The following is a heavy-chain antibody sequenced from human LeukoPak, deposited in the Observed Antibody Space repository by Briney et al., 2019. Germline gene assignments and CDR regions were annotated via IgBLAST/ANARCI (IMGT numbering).Heavy chain of an antibody. J-gene: IGHJ3*02. CDR1: GYSFTSYW. CDR2: IYPGDSDT. D-gene: IGHD2-2*02. V-gene: IGHV5-51*01. CDR3: ASTRYCSSTSCYTAFDI. Sequence: GESLKISCKGSGYSFTSYWIGWLRQLPGEGLEWMGIIYPGDSDTRYSPSFQGQVTISADKSISTAYLQWSSLKASDTAMYYCASTRYCSSTSCYTAFDIWGQGTMVTVSS.